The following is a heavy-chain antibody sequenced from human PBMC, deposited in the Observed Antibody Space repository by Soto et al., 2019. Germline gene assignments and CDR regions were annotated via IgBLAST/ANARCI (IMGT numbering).Heavy chain of an antibody. D-gene: IGHD2-2*01. J-gene: IGHJ6*03. Sequence: SQTLSVSCSISGNSVSCNSAAWNWIRQSPSRGLEWLGRTYYRSKWYNDYAVSVKSRITINPDTSKNQFSLQLNSVTPEDTAVYYCARDRICSSTSCYPYYYYYMDVWGKGTTVTVSS. CDR3: ARDRICSSTSCYPYYYYYMDV. CDR2: TYYRSKWYN. V-gene: IGHV6-1*01. CDR1: GNSVSCNSAA.